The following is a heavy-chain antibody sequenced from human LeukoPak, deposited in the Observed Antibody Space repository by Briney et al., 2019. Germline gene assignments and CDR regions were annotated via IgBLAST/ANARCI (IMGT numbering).Heavy chain of an antibody. V-gene: IGHV4-4*02. CDR2: IYHSGST. J-gene: IGHJ2*01. Sequence: SGTLSLTCAVSGGSISSSNWWSWVRQPPGKGLEWIGEIYHSGSTNYNPSLKSRVTISVDTSKNQFSLKLSSVTAADTAVYYCARQEYSSGWYFLWYFDLWGRGTLVTVSS. CDR1: GGSISSSNW. D-gene: IGHD6-19*01. CDR3: ARQEYSSGWYFLWYFDL.